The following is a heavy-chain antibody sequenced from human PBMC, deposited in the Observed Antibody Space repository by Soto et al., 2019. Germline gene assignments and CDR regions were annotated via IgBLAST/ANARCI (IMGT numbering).Heavy chain of an antibody. CDR2: IVVGSGNT. Sequence: QMQLVQSGPEVKKPGTSVKVSCKASGFTFTSSAVQWVRQARGQRLEWIGWIVVGSGNTNYAQKFQERVTITRDMSKSTHYKELSSLSTEDRAVYYCAADRTTGIVGATSVYYYDMGVWGQGTTVTFSS. V-gene: IGHV1-58*01. D-gene: IGHD1-26*01. CDR3: AADRTTGIVGATSVYYYDMGV. CDR1: GFTFTSSA. J-gene: IGHJ6*02.